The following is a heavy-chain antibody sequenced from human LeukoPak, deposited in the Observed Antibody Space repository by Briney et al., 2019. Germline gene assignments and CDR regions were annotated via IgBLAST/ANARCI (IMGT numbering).Heavy chain of an antibody. J-gene: IGHJ4*02. Sequence: PGGSLRLSCAASGFTFSSYGMHWVRQAPGKGLEWVALIWYDGSNKYYADSVKGRFTISRDNSKNSLYLQMNSLRAEDTAVYYCAKAINIYDSGPSGYWGQGTLVTVSS. CDR2: IWYDGSNK. CDR1: GFTFSSYG. D-gene: IGHD2-21*02. CDR3: AKAINIYDSGPSGY. V-gene: IGHV3-33*06.